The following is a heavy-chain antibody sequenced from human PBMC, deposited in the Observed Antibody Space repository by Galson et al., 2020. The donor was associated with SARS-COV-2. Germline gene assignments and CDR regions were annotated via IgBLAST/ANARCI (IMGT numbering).Heavy chain of an antibody. CDR2: IYYSGST. D-gene: IGHD6-13*01. J-gene: IGHJ6*02. CDR1: GGSISSSSYY. CDR3: SAPPGIAAAGKGYYYGMDV. Sequence: SETLSLTCTVSGGSISSSSYYWGWIRQPPGKGLEWIGSIYYSGSTYYNPSLKSRVTISVDTSKNQFSLKLSSVTAADTAVYYCSAPPGIAAAGKGYYYGMDVWGQGTTVTVSS. V-gene: IGHV4-39*07.